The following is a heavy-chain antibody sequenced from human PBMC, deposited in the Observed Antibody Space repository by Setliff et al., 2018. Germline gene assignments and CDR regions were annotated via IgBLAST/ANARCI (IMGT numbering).Heavy chain of an antibody. V-gene: IGHV4-34*01. Sequence: SETLSLTCAVYGGSFSGYYWSWIRQPPGKGLEWIGEINHRGSTNYNPSLKSRVTISVDTSKNQFSLKLSSVTAADTAVYYCARGPRLRYFDWPVDYWGQGTLVTVSS. CDR3: ARGPRLRYFDWPVDY. CDR1: GGSFSGYY. CDR2: INHRGST. D-gene: IGHD3-9*01. J-gene: IGHJ4*02.